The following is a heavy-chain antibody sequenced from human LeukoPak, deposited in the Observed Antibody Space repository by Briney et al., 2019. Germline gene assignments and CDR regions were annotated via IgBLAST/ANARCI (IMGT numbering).Heavy chain of an antibody. CDR1: GFTFSSYW. CDR3: ARDRYDYVWGSSRRNGYYFDY. CDR2: IKQDGSEK. Sequence: PGGSLRLSCAASGFTFSSYWMSWVRQAPGKGLEWVANIKQDGSEKYYVDSVKGRFTISRDHAKNSLYLQMNSLRAEDTAVYYCARDRYDYVWGSSRRNGYYFDYWGQGTLVTVSS. V-gene: IGHV3-7*03. J-gene: IGHJ4*02. D-gene: IGHD3-16*01.